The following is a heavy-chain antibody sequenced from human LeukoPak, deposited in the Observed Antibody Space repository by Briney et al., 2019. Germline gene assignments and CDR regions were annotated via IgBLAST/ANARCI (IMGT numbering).Heavy chain of an antibody. V-gene: IGHV4-59*11. CDR3: ARQFGGVIVEYYYMDV. Sequence: SETLSLTCAVSGDSINTHYWNWIRQPPGKGPEWMGYIDYRGNTNYIPSLKSRLSISVDTSKNQVSLNLRSVTAADTAVYFCARQFGGVIVEYYYMDVWGKGTTVTVSS. J-gene: IGHJ6*03. D-gene: IGHD3-16*02. CDR2: IDYRGNT. CDR1: GDSINTHY.